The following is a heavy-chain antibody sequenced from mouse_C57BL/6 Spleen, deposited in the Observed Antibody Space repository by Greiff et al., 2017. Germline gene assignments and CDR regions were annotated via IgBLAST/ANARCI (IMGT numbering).Heavy chain of an antibody. CDR3: ARSYYYGREVYWYFDV. J-gene: IGHJ1*03. D-gene: IGHD1-1*01. V-gene: IGHV1-82*01. CDR1: GYAFSSSW. CDR2: IYPGDGDT. Sequence: VMLVESGPELVKPGASVKISCKASGYAFSSSWMNWVKQRPGKGLEWIGRIYPGDGDTNYNGKFKGKATLTADKSSSTAYMQLSSLTSEDSAVYFCARSYYYGREVYWYFDVWGTGTTVTVSS.